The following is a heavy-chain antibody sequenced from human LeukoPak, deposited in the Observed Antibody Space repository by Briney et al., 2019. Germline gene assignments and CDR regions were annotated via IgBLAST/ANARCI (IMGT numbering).Heavy chain of an antibody. D-gene: IGHD2-2*01. CDR2: VNPNSGGT. CDR3: ARDHYCSSTRCYYRFDS. J-gene: IGHJ4*02. CDR1: GYTFTVYY. Sequence: GASVNVSCMASGYTFTVYYMLGVRHAPGHRLESMGWVNPNSGGTNYAQKVQGKGTITNDTSNSTAYMEPSRLRSDETAVYYCARDHYCSSTRCYYRFDSWGQGTLVTVSS. V-gene: IGHV1-2*02.